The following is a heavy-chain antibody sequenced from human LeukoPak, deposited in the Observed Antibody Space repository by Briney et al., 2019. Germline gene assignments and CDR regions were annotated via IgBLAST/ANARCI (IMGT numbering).Heavy chain of an antibody. CDR3: AREKLELSFDY. D-gene: IGHD1-7*01. J-gene: IGHJ4*02. CDR1: GFTFSTYG. Sequence: GGSLRLSCAASGFTFSTYGMHWVRQAPGKGLEWVAVIWYDGTNIYYADSVKGRFTISRDNSKDTLYLQMNSLRAEDTAVYYCAREKLELSFDYWGQGTLVTVSS. V-gene: IGHV3-33*01. CDR2: IWYDGTNI.